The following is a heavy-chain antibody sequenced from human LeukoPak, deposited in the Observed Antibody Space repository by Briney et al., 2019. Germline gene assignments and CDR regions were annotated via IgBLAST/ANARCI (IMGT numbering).Heavy chain of an antibody. D-gene: IGHD6-19*01. CDR1: GFTFSSYW. Sequence: GGSLRLSCAASGFTFSSYWMHWVRHAPGKGLVWVSCINSDGSSTSYADSVKGRFTISRDNAKNTLYLQMNSLRAEDTAVYYCARDTAVAGTRYYYYYMDVWGKGTTVTVSS. J-gene: IGHJ6*03. CDR3: ARDTAVAGTRYYYYYMDV. V-gene: IGHV3-74*01. CDR2: INSDGSST.